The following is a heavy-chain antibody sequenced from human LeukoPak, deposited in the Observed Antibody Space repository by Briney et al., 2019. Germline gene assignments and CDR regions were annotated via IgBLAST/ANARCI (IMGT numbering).Heavy chain of an antibody. V-gene: IGHV5-51*01. Sequence: GESLKISCKASGYRFTTYWIGWVRQMPGKGLEWMGFIYPGDSETRYSPSFQGQVTISADKSITTAFLQWSSLKASDTAMYYCARHPGSGSNLGAVDYWGQGTLVTVSS. CDR3: ARHPGSGSNLGAVDY. D-gene: IGHD1-26*01. CDR1: GYRFTTYW. J-gene: IGHJ4*02. CDR2: IYPGDSET.